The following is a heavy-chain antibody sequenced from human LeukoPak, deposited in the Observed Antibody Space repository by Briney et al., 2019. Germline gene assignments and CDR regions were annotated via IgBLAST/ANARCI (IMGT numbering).Heavy chain of an antibody. CDR1: GYSFPNYW. D-gene: IGHD3-10*01. CDR3: ARSDRLQWFGDPRRPYYYGMDV. CDR2: IYPGDSDT. Sequence: GESLKISCKGSGYSFPNYWIGWVRQMPGKGLEWMGIIYPGDSDTRYSPPFQGQVTISADKSISTAYLQWSSLKASDTAMYYCARSDRLQWFGDPRRPYYYGMDVWGQGTTVTVSS. J-gene: IGHJ6*02. V-gene: IGHV5-51*01.